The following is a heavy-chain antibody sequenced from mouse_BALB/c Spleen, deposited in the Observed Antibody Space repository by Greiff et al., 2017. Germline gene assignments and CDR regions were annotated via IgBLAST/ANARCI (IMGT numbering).Heavy chain of an antibody. CDR2: IWAGGST. V-gene: IGHV2-9*02. CDR1: GFSLTSYG. D-gene: IGHD1-1*01. J-gene: IGHJ4*01. Sequence: QVQLQQSGPGLVAPSQSLSITCTVSGFSLTSYGVHWVRQPPGKGLEWLGVIWAGGSTNYNSALMSRLSLSKDNSKSQVFLKMNSLQTDDTAMYYCAREPYYYGSSHYAMDYWGQGTSVTVSS. CDR3: AREPYYYGSSHYAMDY.